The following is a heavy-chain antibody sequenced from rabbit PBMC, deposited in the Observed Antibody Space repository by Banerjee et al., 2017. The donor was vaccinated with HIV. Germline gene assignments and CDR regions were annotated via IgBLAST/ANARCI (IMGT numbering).Heavy chain of an antibody. V-gene: IGHV1S45*01. D-gene: IGHD6-1*01. J-gene: IGHJ4*01. CDR1: GFSFSSGYD. CDR2: IYAGSGGNT. CDR3: ARGGGAAGDGYLL. Sequence: QEQLVESGGGLVQPEGTLTLTCKASGFSFSSGYDMCWVRQAPGKGLEWIGCIYAGSGGNTYYASWAKGRFTISKTSSTTVTLQMTSLTAADTATYFCARGGGAAGDGYLLWGPGTLVTVS.